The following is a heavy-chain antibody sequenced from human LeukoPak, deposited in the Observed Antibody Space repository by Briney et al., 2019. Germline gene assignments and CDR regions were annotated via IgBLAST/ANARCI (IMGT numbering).Heavy chain of an antibody. V-gene: IGHV3-66*01. CDR2: IYSGGST. CDR1: EFSVGSNY. Sequence: GGSLRLSCAASEFSVGSNYMTWVRQAPGKGLEWVSLIYSGGSTYYADSVKGRFTISRDNSKNTLYLQMNSLRAEDTAVYYCARDKGTSYLSSFDYWGQGTLVTVSS. D-gene: IGHD6-6*01. J-gene: IGHJ4*02. CDR3: ARDKGTSYLSSFDY.